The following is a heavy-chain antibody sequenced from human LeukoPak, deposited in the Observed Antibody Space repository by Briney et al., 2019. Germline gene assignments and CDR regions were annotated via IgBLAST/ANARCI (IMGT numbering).Heavy chain of an antibody. J-gene: IGHJ4*02. D-gene: IGHD4-17*01. V-gene: IGHV3-53*01. CDR2: IYSGGST. CDR1: GFTFSRYW. Sequence: GGSMRLSCAASGFTFSRYWMHWVRQAPGKGLEWVSVIYSGGSTYYADSVKGRFTISRDNSKNTLYLQMNSLRAEDTAVYYCAREAVTRNYFDYWGQGTLVTVSS. CDR3: AREAVTRNYFDY.